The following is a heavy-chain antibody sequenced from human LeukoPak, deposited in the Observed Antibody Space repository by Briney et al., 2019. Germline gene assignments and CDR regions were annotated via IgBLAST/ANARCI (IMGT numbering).Heavy chain of an antibody. D-gene: IGHD3-22*01. Sequence: GGSLRLSCAASGFTFDDYGMSWVRQAPGKGLEWVSGINWNGGSTGYADSVKGRFTISRDNSKNTLYLQMNSLRAEDTAVYYCAKDPKTYYYDSSGSSDWGQGTLVTVSS. CDR3: AKDPKTYYYDSSGSSD. CDR2: INWNGGST. J-gene: IGHJ4*02. CDR1: GFTFDDYG. V-gene: IGHV3-20*04.